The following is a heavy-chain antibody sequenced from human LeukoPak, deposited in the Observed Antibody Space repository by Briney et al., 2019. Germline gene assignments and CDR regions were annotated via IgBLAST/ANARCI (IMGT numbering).Heavy chain of an antibody. CDR2: IYYSGST. J-gene: IGHJ5*02. D-gene: IGHD2-15*01. CDR3: ARFHCSGGSCYLNWFDP. V-gene: IGHV4-59*08. CDR1: GGSISSYY. Sequence: ASETLSLTCTVSGGSISSYYWSWIRQPPGKGLEWIGYIYYSGSTNYNPSLKSRVTISVDTSKNQFSLKLSSVTAADTAVYYCARFHCSGGSCYLNWFDPWGQGTLVTVPS.